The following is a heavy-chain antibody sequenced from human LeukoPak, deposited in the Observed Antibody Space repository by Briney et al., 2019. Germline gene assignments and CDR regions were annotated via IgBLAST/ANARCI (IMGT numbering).Heavy chain of an antibody. CDR1: GGSISSYY. D-gene: IGHD5-18*01. CDR2: IYTSGTT. V-gene: IGHV4-4*09. J-gene: IGHJ4*02. CDR3: ARAGGPRGYSYGKPFDY. Sequence: SETLSLTCTVSGGSISSYYWSWIRQPPGKGLEWIGYIYTSGTTNYIPSLKSRVTMSVDTSKNQFSLKLSSVTAADTAVYYCARAGGPRGYSYGKPFDYWGQGTLVTVSS.